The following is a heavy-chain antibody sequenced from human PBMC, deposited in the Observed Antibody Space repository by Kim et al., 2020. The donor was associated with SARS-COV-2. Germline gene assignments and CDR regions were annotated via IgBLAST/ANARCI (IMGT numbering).Heavy chain of an antibody. J-gene: IGHJ4*02. V-gene: IGHV3-23*01. CDR3: AKAIKVFGVVIMPYYFDY. Sequence: KGRFTISRDNSKNTLYLQMNSLRAEDTAVYYCAKAIKVFGVVIMPYYFDYWGQGTLVTVSS. D-gene: IGHD3-3*01.